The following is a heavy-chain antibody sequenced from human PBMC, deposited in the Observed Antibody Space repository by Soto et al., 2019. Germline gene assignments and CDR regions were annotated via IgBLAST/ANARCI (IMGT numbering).Heavy chain of an antibody. V-gene: IGHV1-18*01. CDR1: GYIFVNYG. CDR2: ISPYAGNT. D-gene: IGHD3-16*01. Sequence: QVQLVQSGDEVKKPGASVKVSCKASGYIFVNYGIAWVRQAPGQGLEWMGWISPYAGNTHSATKVQGRLTMTTDTSTSTAYMDLGSLTSDDTAVYYCVMVDNYVTPTPQDVWGQGTTVTVSS. J-gene: IGHJ6*02. CDR3: VMVDNYVTPTPQDV.